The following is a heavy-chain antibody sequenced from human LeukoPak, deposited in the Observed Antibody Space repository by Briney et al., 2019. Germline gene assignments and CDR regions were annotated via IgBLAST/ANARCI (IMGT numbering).Heavy chain of an antibody. Sequence: GGSLRLSCAASGFTFSSYAMSWVRQAPGKGLEWVSAISGSGGSTYYADSVKGRFTISRDNSKNTLYLQMNSLRAEDTAVYYCAKEEPWYYYDSSGYFDYWGQGTLVTVSS. V-gene: IGHV3-23*01. CDR3: AKEEPWYYYDSSGYFDY. CDR1: GFTFSSYA. J-gene: IGHJ4*02. D-gene: IGHD3-22*01. CDR2: ISGSGGST.